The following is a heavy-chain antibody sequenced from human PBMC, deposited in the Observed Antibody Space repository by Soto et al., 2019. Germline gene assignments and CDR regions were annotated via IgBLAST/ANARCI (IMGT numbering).Heavy chain of an antibody. CDR2: ISSSSSTI. Sequence: EVQLVESGGGLVQPGGSLRLSCVSSGFSFSAFSMNWVRQAPGKGLEWISYISSSSSTIYYADSVKGRLTISRDNAKNSLYLPMDILRDEDTAVYYCAREGGRHCSTTRCYNAFDIWGQGTMVTVSS. V-gene: IGHV3-48*02. CDR1: GFSFSAFS. J-gene: IGHJ3*02. CDR3: AREGGRHCSTTRCYNAFDI. D-gene: IGHD2-2*02.